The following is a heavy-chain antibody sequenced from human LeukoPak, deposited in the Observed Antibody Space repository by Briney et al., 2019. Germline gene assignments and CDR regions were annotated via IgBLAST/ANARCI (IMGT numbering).Heavy chain of an antibody. Sequence: KPSETLSLTCAVYGGSFSGYYWSWIRQPPGKGLEWIGEINHSGSTNYNPSLKSRVTISVDTSKNQFSLKLSSVTAADTAVYYCARGYSRAYYDFWSGSKWDYYYYYMDVWGKGTTVTVSS. V-gene: IGHV4-34*01. CDR2: INHSGST. J-gene: IGHJ6*03. CDR3: ARGYSRAYYDFWSGSKWDYYYYYMDV. CDR1: GGSFSGYY. D-gene: IGHD3-3*01.